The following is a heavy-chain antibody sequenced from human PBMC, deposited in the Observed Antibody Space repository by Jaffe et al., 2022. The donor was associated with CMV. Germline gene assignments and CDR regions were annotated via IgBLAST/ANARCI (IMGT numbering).Heavy chain of an antibody. CDR1: GYFYTSYD. CDR3: ARELAAKGDYFYHMDV. D-gene: IGHD6-25*01. J-gene: IGHJ6*03. CDR2: ISTSNGNT. V-gene: IGHV1-18*01. Sequence: QVQLIQSGGEVKKPGASVKVSCKASGYFYTSYDMNWVRQAPGQGLEWMGWISTSNGNTNYAQKFQDRVTMTTDASTTTVYMELRNLRSDDTALYYCARELAAKGDYFYHMDVWGKGTMVTVSS.